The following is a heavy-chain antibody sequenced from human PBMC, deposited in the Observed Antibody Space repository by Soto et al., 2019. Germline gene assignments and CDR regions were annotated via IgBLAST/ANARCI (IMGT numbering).Heavy chain of an antibody. CDR1: GYTFFTYD. CDR3: ARHHGPTTSENWFDP. V-gene: IGHV1-18*01. D-gene: IGHD5-12*01. Sequence: CKASGYTFFTYDISWVRQAPGQGLEWMGWISTYSGDTKYAQKFQGRVTMTTDTSTTTAYLELRSLRSDDTAVYYCARHHGPTTSENWFDPWGQGTLVTGSS. CDR2: ISTYSGDT. J-gene: IGHJ5*02.